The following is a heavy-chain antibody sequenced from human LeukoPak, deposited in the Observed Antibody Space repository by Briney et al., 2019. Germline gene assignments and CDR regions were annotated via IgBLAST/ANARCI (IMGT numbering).Heavy chain of an antibody. V-gene: IGHV1-2*02. CDR1: GYTFTVYY. D-gene: IGHD5-12*01. J-gene: IGHJ4*02. CDR2: ISPNSGGT. CDR3: ARGGYSGYDPDY. Sequence: ASVTVSFTASGYTFTVYYIHWVRQAPGQGLEWMGWISPNSGGTNYAQKFQGRVTMTRDTSINTAYMELSRLRSDDTAVYYCARGGYSGYDPDYWGQGTLVTVSS.